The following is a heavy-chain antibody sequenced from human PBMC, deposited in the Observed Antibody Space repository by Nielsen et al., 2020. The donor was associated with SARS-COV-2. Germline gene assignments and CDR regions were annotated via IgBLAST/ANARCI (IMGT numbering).Heavy chain of an antibody. CDR2: INHSGST. V-gene: IGHV4-34*01. Sequence: WIRQPPGKGLEWIGEINHSGSTNYNPSLKSRVTISVDTSKNQFSLKLSSVTAADTAVYYCARAKGILTGYYGGPKKNWFDPWGQGTLVTVSS. CDR3: ARAKGILTGYYGGPKKNWFDP. J-gene: IGHJ5*02. D-gene: IGHD3-9*01.